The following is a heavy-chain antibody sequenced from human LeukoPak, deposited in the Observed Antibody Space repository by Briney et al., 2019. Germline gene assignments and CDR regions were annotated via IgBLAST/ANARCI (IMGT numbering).Heavy chain of an antibody. CDR3: ARRRWTYYFDY. J-gene: IGHJ4*02. CDR2: INHSGST. CDR1: GGSFSGYY. V-gene: IGHV4-34*01. Sequence: SETPSLTCAVYGGSFSGYYWSWIRQPPGKGLEWIGEINHSGSTNYNPSLKSRVTISVDTSKNQFSLKLSSVTAADTAVYYCARRRWTYYFDYWGQGTLVTVSS. D-gene: IGHD3/OR15-3a*01.